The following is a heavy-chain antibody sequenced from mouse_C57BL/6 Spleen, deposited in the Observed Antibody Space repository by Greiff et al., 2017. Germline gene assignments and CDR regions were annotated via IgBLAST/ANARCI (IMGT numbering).Heavy chain of an antibody. Sequence: QVQLQQPGAELVRPGTSVKLSCKASGYTFTSYWMHWVKQRPGQGLEWIGVIDPSDSYTNYNQKFKGKATLTVDTSSSTAYMQLSSLTSEDSAVYYCARGRYGDYGWWYFDVWGTGTTVTVSS. CDR1: GYTFTSYW. V-gene: IGHV1-59*01. J-gene: IGHJ1*03. D-gene: IGHD2-13*01. CDR3: ARGRYGDYGWWYFDV. CDR2: IDPSDSYT.